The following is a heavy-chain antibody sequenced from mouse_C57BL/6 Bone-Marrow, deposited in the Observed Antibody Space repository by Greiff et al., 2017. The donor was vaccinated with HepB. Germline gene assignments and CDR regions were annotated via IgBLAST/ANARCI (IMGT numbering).Heavy chain of an antibody. CDR2: INPYNGGT. J-gene: IGHJ3*01. V-gene: IGHV1-19*01. Sequence: VQLKQSGPVLVKPGASVKMSCKASGYTFTDYYMNWVKQSHGKSLEWIGVINPYNGGTSYNQKFKGKATLTVDKSSSTAYMELNSLTSEDSAVYYCARHYDPFAYWGQGTLVTVSA. CDR3: ARHYDPFAY. CDR1: GYTFTDYY. D-gene: IGHD2-4*01.